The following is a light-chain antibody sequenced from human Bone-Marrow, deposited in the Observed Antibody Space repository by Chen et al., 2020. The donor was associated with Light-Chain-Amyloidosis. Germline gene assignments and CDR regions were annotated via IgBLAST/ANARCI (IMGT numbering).Light chain of an antibody. V-gene: IGLV1-40*01. J-gene: IGLJ3*02. Sequence: QSVLTQPPSVSGAPGQRVTISCPGSSSNIGAGYDVYWYQELPGTAPKLLIYGNNNRPSGVPDRFSGSKSGTSASLAITGLQAEDEADYYCQSYDSSQSGSVFGGGTKLTVL. CDR1: SSNIGAGYD. CDR2: GNN. CDR3: QSYDSSQSGSV.